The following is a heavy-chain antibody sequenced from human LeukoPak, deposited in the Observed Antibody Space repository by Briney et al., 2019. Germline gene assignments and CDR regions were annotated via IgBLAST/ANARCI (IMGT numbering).Heavy chain of an antibody. CDR1: GFTFSSYS. CDR3: VKDISGATGCHYPMDV. V-gene: IGHV3-48*01. J-gene: IGHJ6*03. Sequence: GGSLRLSCAASGFTFSSYSMHWVRQAPGKGLEWVSYISNSSSTIYYADSVKGRFTISRDNAKNSLYLQMNRLRAEDTAVYYGVKDISGATGCHYPMDVWGRGTTVTVSS. D-gene: IGHD1-20*01. CDR2: ISNSSSTI.